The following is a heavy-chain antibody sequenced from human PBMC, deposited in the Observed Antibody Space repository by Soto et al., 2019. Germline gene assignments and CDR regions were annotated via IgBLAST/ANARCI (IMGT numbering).Heavy chain of an antibody. CDR3: ARQVGYCSSTSCYEGYYYGMDV. D-gene: IGHD2-2*03. V-gene: IGHV4-30-2*01. CDR1: GGSISSGGYS. Sequence: PSETLSLTCAVSGGSISSGGYSWSWIRQPPGKGLEWIGYIYHSGSTYYNPSLKSRVTISVDRSKNQFSLKLSSVTAADTAVYYCARQVGYCSSTSCYEGYYYGMDVWGQGTTVTVSS. CDR2: IYHSGST. J-gene: IGHJ6*02.